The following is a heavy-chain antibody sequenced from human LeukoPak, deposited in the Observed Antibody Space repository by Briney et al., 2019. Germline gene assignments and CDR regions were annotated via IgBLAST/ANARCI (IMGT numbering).Heavy chain of an antibody. Sequence: PGRSLRLSCAASGFSFDDYAMHWVRQAPGKGLEWVSGISWNSGSIGYADSVKGRFTISRDNAKNSLYLQMNSLRAEDTALYYCARTGARLPGGAFDIWGQGTMVTVSS. CDR1: GFSFDDYA. CDR2: ISWNSGSI. V-gene: IGHV3-9*01. CDR3: ARTGARLPGGAFDI. J-gene: IGHJ3*02. D-gene: IGHD5-18*01.